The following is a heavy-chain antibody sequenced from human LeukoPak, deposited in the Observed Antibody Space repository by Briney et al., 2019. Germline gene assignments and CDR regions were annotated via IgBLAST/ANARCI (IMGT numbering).Heavy chain of an antibody. J-gene: IGHJ5*02. V-gene: IGHV1-24*01. CDR2: FDPEDGET. CDR3: ATDLDSRDGDYVSWFDP. D-gene: IGHD4-17*01. Sequence: GASVKVSCKVSGYTLTELSMHWVRQAPGKGLEWMGGFDPEDGETIYAQKFQGRVTMTEDTSTDTAYMELSSLRSEDTAVYYCATDLDSRDGDYVSWFDPWGQGTLVTVSS. CDR1: GYTLTELS.